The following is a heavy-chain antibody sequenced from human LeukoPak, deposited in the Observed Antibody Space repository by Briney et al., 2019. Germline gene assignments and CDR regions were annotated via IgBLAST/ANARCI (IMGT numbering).Heavy chain of an antibody. CDR2: TSSDLNVK. CDR3: AREGYYGSGSPPSLYFDY. V-gene: IGHV3-30*03. CDR1: GFIFSVYG. J-gene: IGHJ4*02. Sequence: GRSLRLSCATSGFIFSVYGMHWVRQAPGKGLEWVAVTSSDLNVKLYADSVKGRFTISRDNSRSTLYLQMNSLRPEDTAIYYCAREGYYGSGSPPSLYFDYWGQGTLVTVSS. D-gene: IGHD3-10*01.